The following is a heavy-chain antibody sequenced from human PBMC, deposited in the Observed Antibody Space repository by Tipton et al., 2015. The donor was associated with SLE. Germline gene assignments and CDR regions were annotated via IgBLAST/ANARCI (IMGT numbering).Heavy chain of an antibody. D-gene: IGHD6-19*01. Sequence: SLRLSCAASGFTFSSYEMNWVRQAPGKGLEWVSYISSSGSTIYYADSVKGRFTISRDNAKNSLYLQMNSLRAEDTAVYYCASPTAVAGTYWGQGTLVPVSS. V-gene: IGHV3-48*03. CDR2: ISSSGSTI. CDR1: GFTFSSYE. CDR3: ASPTAVAGTY. J-gene: IGHJ4*02.